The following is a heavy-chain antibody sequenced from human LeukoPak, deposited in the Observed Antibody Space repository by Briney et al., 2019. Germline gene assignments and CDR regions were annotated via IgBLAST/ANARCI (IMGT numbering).Heavy chain of an antibody. D-gene: IGHD5-18*01. CDR1: GFTFSSYA. CDR2: ISGSGGST. J-gene: IGHJ4*02. CDR3: AKIKGVDTAMAVFDY. Sequence: PGGSLRLSCAASGFTFSSYAMSWVRQAPGKGLEWVSAISGSGGSTYYADSVKGRFTISRDNSKKRLYLQMNSLRAEDTAVYYCAKIKGVDTAMAVFDYWGQGTLVTVSS. V-gene: IGHV3-23*01.